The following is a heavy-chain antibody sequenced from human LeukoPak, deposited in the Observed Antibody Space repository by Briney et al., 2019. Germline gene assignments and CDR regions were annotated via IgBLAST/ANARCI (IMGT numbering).Heavy chain of an antibody. D-gene: IGHD6-13*01. CDR1: GFTFSSYG. CDR3: ARGATYSSSWYSNFDY. V-gene: IGHV3-33*01. J-gene: IGHJ4*02. CDR2: IWYDGSSK. Sequence: GGSLRLSCAASGFTFSSYGMHWVCQAPGKGLEWVAVIWYDGSSKYYADSVKGRFTISRDNSKNTLYLQMNSLRAEDTAVYYCARGATYSSSWYSNFDYWGQGTLVTVSS.